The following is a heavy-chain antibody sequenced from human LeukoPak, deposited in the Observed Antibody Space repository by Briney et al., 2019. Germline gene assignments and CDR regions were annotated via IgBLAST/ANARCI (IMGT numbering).Heavy chain of an antibody. J-gene: IGHJ4*02. CDR1: GYTFTSYG. CDR2: INPNSGGT. Sequence: ASVKVSCKASGYTFTSYGISWVRQAPGQGLEWMGRINPNSGGTNYAQKFQGRVTMTRDTSISTAYMELSRLRSDDTAAYYCASVYSNYGSDYWGQGTLVTVSS. V-gene: IGHV1-2*06. CDR3: ASVYSNYGSDY. D-gene: IGHD4-11*01.